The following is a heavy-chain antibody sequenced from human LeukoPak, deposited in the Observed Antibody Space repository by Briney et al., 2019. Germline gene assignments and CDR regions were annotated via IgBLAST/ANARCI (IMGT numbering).Heavy chain of an antibody. D-gene: IGHD2-15*01. CDR2: ISYDGSNK. V-gene: IGHV3-30*04. CDR3: ARADCSGGSCYFHQNQPADY. CDR1: GFPISSYA. J-gene: IGHJ4*02. Sequence: GSLRLSFAASGFPISSYAMHWVRQAPGKGLGWVAVISYDGSNKYYADSVKGRFTISRDNSKNTLYLQMNSLRAEDTAVYYCARADCSGGSCYFHQNQPADYWGQGTLVTVSS.